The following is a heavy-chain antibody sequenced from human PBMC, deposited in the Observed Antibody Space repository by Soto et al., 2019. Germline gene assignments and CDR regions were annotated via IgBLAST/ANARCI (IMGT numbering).Heavy chain of an antibody. CDR3: ARYVATSPAGWFEP. J-gene: IGHJ5*02. CDR2: IYWDDDN. Sequence: QITLKESGPPLVKPTQPLTLTCTFSGFSLTNNGEAVGWFRQSPGKALEWLVLIYWDDDNRYNPTLRTRLSTTKDTSKNQVVLTLTNMDPVDTATYYCARYVATSPAGWFEPWGQGIPVTVSS. CDR1: GFSLTNNGEA. D-gene: IGHD3-10*02. V-gene: IGHV2-5*02.